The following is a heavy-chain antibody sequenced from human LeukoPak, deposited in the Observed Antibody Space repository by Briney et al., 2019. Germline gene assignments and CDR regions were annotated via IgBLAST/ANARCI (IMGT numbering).Heavy chain of an antibody. CDR1: GFTVSSNY. CDR2: ISWNSGSI. D-gene: IGHD6-13*01. J-gene: IGHJ6*02. CDR3: AKDMAAAGGRYYYYGMDV. V-gene: IGHV3-9*01. Sequence: LSGGSLRLSCAASGFTVSSNYMSWVRQAPGKGLEWVSGISWNSGSIGYADSVKGRFTISRDNAKNSLYLQMNSLRAEDTALYYCAKDMAAAGGRYYYYGMDVWGQGTTVTVSS.